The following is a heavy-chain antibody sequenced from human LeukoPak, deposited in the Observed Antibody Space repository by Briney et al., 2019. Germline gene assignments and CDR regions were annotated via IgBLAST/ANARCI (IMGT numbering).Heavy chain of an antibody. CDR3: ARVIRGYSSGWYSYYYMDV. V-gene: IGHV3-30*04. J-gene: IGHJ6*03. Sequence: GGSLRLSCAASGFTFSTYVMHWVRQAPGKGLEWVALMLYDGSDEFYADSVKGRFTISRDNSKNTLYLQMNSLRAEDTAVHYCARVIRGYSSGWYSYYYMDVWGKGTTVTVSS. CDR1: GFTFSTYV. D-gene: IGHD6-19*01. CDR2: MLYDGSDE.